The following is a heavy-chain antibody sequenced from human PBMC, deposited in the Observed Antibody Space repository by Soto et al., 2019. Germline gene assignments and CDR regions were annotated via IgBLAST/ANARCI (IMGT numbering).Heavy chain of an antibody. D-gene: IGHD6-19*01. Sequence: GGSLRLSCAASGFTVSSNYMSWVRQAPGKGLEWVSVIYSGGSTYYADSVKGRFTISRDNSKNTLYLQMNSLRAEDTAVYYCARDRKWLARGIDYWGQGTLVTVSS. CDR3: ARDRKWLARGIDY. CDR1: GFTVSSNY. V-gene: IGHV3-66*01. CDR2: IYSGGST. J-gene: IGHJ4*02.